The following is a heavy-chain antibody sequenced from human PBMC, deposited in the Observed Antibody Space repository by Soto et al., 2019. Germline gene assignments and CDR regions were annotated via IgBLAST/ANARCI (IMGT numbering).Heavy chain of an antibody. D-gene: IGHD3-3*02. CDR2: IFYLGSS. Sequence: SETLSLTCTVSGDSIISSDFYWGWVRQPPGKGLEWIGSIFYLGSSYYNPSLKSRVTMSVDTSKNQFSLRLRSVTAADTALYFCARHSLALRKYNWFDPWGQGIMVTVSS. CDR3: ARHSLALRKYNWFDP. V-gene: IGHV4-39*01. CDR1: GDSIISSDFY. J-gene: IGHJ5*02.